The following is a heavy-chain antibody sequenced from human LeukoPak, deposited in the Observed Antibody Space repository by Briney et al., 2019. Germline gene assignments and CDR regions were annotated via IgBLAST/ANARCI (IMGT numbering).Heavy chain of an antibody. D-gene: IGHD6-19*01. CDR3: ATYSSAFSY. Sequence: GGSLRLSCAASGLDFNKAWMSWVRQVPGKGLEWVANIKQDGSDKYYVDPVKGRFTISRDNAKNSLYLQMNSLRAEDTAVYYCATYSSAFSYWGQGTLVTVSS. CDR1: GLDFNKAW. V-gene: IGHV3-7*01. CDR2: IKQDGSDK. J-gene: IGHJ4*02.